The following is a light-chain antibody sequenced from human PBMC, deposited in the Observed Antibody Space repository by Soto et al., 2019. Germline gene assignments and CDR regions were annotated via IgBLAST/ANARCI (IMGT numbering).Light chain of an antibody. Sequence: ALTQPPSASGSPGQAVTISCSGTSSDVGGYNYVSWYQQHPGKAPKLMIYEVSKRPSGVPDRFSGSKSGNTASLTVSGLQAEDEADYYCSSYAGSNNYVFGTGTKVTVL. CDR2: EVS. CDR3: SSYAGSNNYV. V-gene: IGLV2-8*01. J-gene: IGLJ1*01. CDR1: SSDVGGYNY.